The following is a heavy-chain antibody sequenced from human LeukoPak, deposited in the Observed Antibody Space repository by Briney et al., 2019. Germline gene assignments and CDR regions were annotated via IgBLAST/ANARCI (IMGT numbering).Heavy chain of an antibody. J-gene: IGHJ4*02. V-gene: IGHV3-74*01. CDR3: ARDHLMQRIAAAGGG. D-gene: IGHD6-13*01. CDR1: GFTFNIYE. Sequence: QPGGSLILSCAASGFTFNIYEMNWVRQAPGKGLVWVSRINSDGSSTSYADSVKGRFTISRDNAKNTLYLQMNSLRAEDTAVYYCARDHLMQRIAAAGGGWGQGTLVTVSS. CDR2: INSDGSST.